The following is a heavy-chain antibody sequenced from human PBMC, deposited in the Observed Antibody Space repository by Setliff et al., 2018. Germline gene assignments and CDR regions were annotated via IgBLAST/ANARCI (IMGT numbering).Heavy chain of an antibody. CDR3: ARDRRRYSSGWSLFDY. V-gene: IGHV4-34*01. J-gene: IGHJ4*02. CDR1: GGSFSGYY. Sequence: SETLSLTCAVYGGSFSGYYWSWIRQPPGKGLEWIGHIYTSGSTNYNPSLKSRVTISVDTSKNQFSLRLSSVTAADTAVYYCARDRRRYSSGWSLFDYWGQGTLVTVSS. D-gene: IGHD6-19*01. CDR2: IYTSGST.